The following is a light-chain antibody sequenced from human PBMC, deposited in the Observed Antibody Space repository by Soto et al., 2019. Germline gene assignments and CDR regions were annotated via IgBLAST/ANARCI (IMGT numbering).Light chain of an antibody. J-gene: IGKJ1*01. V-gene: IGKV1-39*01. CDR2: AAS. CDR1: RSISSY. CDR3: QQSYSNPKT. Sequence: DIQMTQSPSSLSASVGDRVTITCWASRSISSYLNWYQQKPGKAPKLLIYAASSLQSGVPSRFSGSGSGTDFTLTISSLQPEDFATYYCQQSYSNPKTFGQGTKVEIK.